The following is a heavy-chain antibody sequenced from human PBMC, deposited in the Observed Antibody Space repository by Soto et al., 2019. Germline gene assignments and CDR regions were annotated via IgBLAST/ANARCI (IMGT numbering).Heavy chain of an antibody. CDR1: GFTFRNYA. J-gene: IGHJ2*01. Sequence: VHLVASGGDVVQPGRSLRLSCAASGFTFRNYALLWVRQAPGKGLEWVAVISADGINTHHAESVKGRFTISRADSVDTVYLQMDSLRVADAAVYYCARVPGYGGDTWTFDLWGRGTLVTVSS. CDR3: ARVPGYGGDTWTFDL. CDR2: ISADGINT. D-gene: IGHD2-21*02. V-gene: IGHV3-30-3*01.